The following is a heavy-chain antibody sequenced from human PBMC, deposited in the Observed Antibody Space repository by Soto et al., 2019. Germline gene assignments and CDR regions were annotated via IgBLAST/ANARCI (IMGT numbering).Heavy chain of an antibody. CDR2: ISGDSGNT. Sequence: GASVKVSCKASGYMFTKSAMHWVRQAPGQRLEWMGWISGDSGNTKYSPKLQDRVTITRDTSASTAYMGLSSLRSEDTALYYCARDGVAAGNINFEYRAQGTMVTVSS. J-gene: IGHJ5*01. V-gene: IGHV1-3*01. D-gene: IGHD6-19*01. CDR1: GYMFTKSA. CDR3: ARDGVAAGNINFEY.